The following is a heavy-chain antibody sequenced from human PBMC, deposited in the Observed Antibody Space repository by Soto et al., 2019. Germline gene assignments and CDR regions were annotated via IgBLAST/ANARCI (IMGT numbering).Heavy chain of an antibody. CDR2: ITSDSSTI. CDR1: GFTFSSYS. Sequence: EVQLVESGGGLVQPGGSLRLSCAASGFTFSSYSINWVRQAPGKGLEWFSYITSDSSTISYADSVKGRFTVSRDNAKNSLYLQMNSLTDEDTAVYYCARVGRSVYGMDVSGQGTSVTGSS. D-gene: IGHD3-3*01. V-gene: IGHV3-48*02. CDR3: ARVGRSVYGMDV. J-gene: IGHJ6*02.